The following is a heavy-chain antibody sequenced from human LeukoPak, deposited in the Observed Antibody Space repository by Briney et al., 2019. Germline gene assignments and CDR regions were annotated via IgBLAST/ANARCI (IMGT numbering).Heavy chain of an antibody. CDR3: ARDPYGSGSYYMPEYFQH. CDR2: INPNSGGT. Sequence: ASVKVSCKASGYTFTDYYMHWVRQAPGQGLEWMGRINPNSGGTNYAQKFQGRVTMTRETSISTAYMELSGLRSDDTAVYYCARDPYGSGSYYMPEYFQHWGQGTLVTASS. J-gene: IGHJ1*01. V-gene: IGHV1-2*06. CDR1: GYTFTDYY. D-gene: IGHD3-10*01.